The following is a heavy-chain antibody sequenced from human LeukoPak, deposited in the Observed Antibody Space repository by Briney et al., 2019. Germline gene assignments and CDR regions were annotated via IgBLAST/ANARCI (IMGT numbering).Heavy chain of an antibody. CDR2: IRYDGSNK. V-gene: IGHV3-30*02. J-gene: IGHJ4*02. D-gene: IGHD3-22*01. CDR1: GFTFSSYG. Sequence: GGSLRLSCAASGFTFSSYGMHWVRQAPGKGLEWVAFIRYDGSNKYYADSVKGRFPISRDNSKNTLYLQMNSLRAEDTAVYYCAKDDYYDSSGYYSFGPTFDYWGQGTLVTVSS. CDR3: AKDDYYDSSGYYSFGPTFDY.